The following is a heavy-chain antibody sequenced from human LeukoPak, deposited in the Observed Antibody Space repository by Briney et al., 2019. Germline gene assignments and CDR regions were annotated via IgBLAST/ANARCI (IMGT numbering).Heavy chain of an antibody. CDR1: GDTFTGYY. V-gene: IGHV1-2*02. D-gene: IGHD2-15*01. CDR2: INPNSGGT. Sequence: GASVKVSCKASGDTFTGYYMHWVRQAPGQGLEWMGWINPNSGGTNYAQRFQGRVTMTRDTSISTAYMELSMLRSDDTAVYYCATSRGPVVVVALGYWGQGTLVTVSS. J-gene: IGHJ4*02. CDR3: ATSRGPVVVVALGY.